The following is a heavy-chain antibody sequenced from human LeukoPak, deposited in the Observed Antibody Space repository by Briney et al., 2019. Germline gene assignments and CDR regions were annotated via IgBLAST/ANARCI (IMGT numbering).Heavy chain of an antibody. J-gene: IGHJ4*02. V-gene: IGHV4-61*01. Sequence: PSETLSLTCTVSGGTVSSSSNYWSWIRQPPGKGLEWIGYIYHSGSINYNPSLKSPVTISVDTSKNQFSLKLSSVTAADTAVYFCASRPVTATYLDLWGQGTLVTVSS. D-gene: IGHD2-21*02. CDR2: IYHSGSI. CDR3: ASRPVTATYLDL. CDR1: GGTVSSSSNY.